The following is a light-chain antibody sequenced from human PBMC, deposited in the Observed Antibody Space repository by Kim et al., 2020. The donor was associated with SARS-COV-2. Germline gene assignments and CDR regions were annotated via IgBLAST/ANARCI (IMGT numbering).Light chain of an antibody. Sequence: QSVLTQPPSASGTPGQRVIITCSGSSSNIGTNTVNWYQQFPGTAPKLLISSNSHRPSGVPDRFSGSKSGTSASLAISGLQSEDEADYYCAAWDDVLTGRVFGGGTK. V-gene: IGLV1-44*01. J-gene: IGLJ2*01. CDR1: SSNIGTNT. CDR2: SNS. CDR3: AAWDDVLTGRV.